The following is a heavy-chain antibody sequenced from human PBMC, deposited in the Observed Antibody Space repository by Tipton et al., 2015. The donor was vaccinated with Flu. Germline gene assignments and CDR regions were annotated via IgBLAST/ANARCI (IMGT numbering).Heavy chain of an antibody. J-gene: IGHJ3*02. CDR1: EFTFSSYW. V-gene: IGHV3-7*01. Sequence: SLRLSCAASEFTFSSYWMSWVRQAPGKGLEWVANIKQDGSEKYYVDSVKGRFTISRDNAENSLYLQMNSLRAEDTAVYFCARKGGSHPNDAFDIWAKGQWSPSLQ. CDR3: ARKGGSHPNDAFDI. CDR2: IKQDGSEK. D-gene: IGHD2-15*01.